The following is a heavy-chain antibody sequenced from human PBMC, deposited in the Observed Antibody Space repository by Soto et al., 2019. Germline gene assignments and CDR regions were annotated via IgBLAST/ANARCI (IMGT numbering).Heavy chain of an antibody. J-gene: IGHJ5*02. D-gene: IGHD6-19*01. CDR2: VSSSGGNT. CDR1: GFTLSSYA. CDR3: AKDEGEQWLVYWFDP. V-gene: IGHV3-23*01. Sequence: EVQLLESGGGLVQPGGSLRLSCAASGFTLSSYAMSWVRQGPGKGLEWVSTVSSSGGNTYYTDSVKGMFTISRDNSKNTLYRQMNSLRAEDTAVYYCAKDEGEQWLVYWFDPWGQGTLVTVSS.